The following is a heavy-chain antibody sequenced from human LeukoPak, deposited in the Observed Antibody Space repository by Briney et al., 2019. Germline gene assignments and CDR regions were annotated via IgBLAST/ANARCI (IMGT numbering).Heavy chain of an antibody. J-gene: IGHJ4*02. D-gene: IGHD1-14*01. CDR3: ARHYKDFDY. Sequence: GGSLRLSCAASGFTFSSYAMHWVRQAPGKGLEWVAVISYDGSNKYYADSVKGRFTISRDNSENTLYLQMNSLRAEDTAVYYCARHYKDFDYWGQGTLVTVSS. CDR1: GFTFSSYA. V-gene: IGHV3-30-3*01. CDR2: ISYDGSNK.